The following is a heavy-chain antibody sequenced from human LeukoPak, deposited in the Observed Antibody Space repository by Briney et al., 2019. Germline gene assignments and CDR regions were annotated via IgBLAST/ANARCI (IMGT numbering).Heavy chain of an antibody. J-gene: IGHJ6*03. CDR2: IWYDGSNK. Sequence: PGGSLRLCCAASGFTFSSYGMHWVRQAPGKGLEWVAVIWYDGSNKYYADSVKGRFTISRDNSKNTLYLQMNSLRAEDTAVYYCARDGGNSRGYYMDVWGKGTTVTVSS. V-gene: IGHV3-33*01. CDR3: ARDGGNSRGYYMDV. CDR1: GFTFSSYG. D-gene: IGHD4-23*01.